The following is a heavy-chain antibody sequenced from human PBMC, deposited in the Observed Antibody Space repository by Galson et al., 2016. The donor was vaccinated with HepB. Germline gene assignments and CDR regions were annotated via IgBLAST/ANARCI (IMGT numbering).Heavy chain of an antibody. CDR1: GYGFTAYV. Sequence: SVKVSCKASGYGFTAYVTHWVRQAPGQSLEWMGWINGGNGNTKYSLKFQGRVTFTRDTSASTAYMELTTLTSEDTALYYCASVTRSLVTPAFHNWGQGTLVTVSS. CDR3: ASVTRSLVTPAFHN. D-gene: IGHD2-8*02. V-gene: IGHV1-3*01. CDR2: INGGNGNT. J-gene: IGHJ1*01.